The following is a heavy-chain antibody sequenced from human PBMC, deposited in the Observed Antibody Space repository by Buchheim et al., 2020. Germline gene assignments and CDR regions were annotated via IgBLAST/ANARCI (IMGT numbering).Heavy chain of an antibody. V-gene: IGHV5-10-1*01. CDR1: GYSFSSYW. CDR3: ARPLIASSRMRSAARRGGHYSDY. CDR2: IDPSDFHT. Sequence: EMQLVQSGAEVKKPGESLRISCKGSGYSFSSYWITWVRQMPGKGLEWMGSIDPSDFHTNYSPSFQGHVTISVDRSTSTAYLQWTSLKASDTAIYYCARPLIASSRMRSAARRGGHYSDYWGQGTL. J-gene: IGHJ4*02. D-gene: IGHD2-21*01.